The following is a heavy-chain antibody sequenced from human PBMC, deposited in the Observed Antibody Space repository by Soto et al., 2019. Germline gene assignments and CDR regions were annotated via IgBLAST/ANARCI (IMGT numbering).Heavy chain of an antibody. V-gene: IGHV4-39*01. CDR1: AGSISSGNYY. J-gene: IGHJ4*02. CDR2: IYSSGST. D-gene: IGHD3-22*01. CDR3: ARMNYYDTSGYPFDY. Sequence: SETLSLTCTVSAGSISSGNYYWGWIRQPPGKGLEWIGSIYSSGSTYYNPSLKSRVTISVDTSKNQFYLKLSSVTAADTAVYYCARMNYYDTSGYPFDYWGQGTLVTVSS.